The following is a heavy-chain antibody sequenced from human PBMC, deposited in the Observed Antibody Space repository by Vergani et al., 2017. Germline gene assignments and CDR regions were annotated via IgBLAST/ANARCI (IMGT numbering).Heavy chain of an antibody. J-gene: IGHJ4*02. CDR2: IQFDGSNQ. CDR3: AKHFRGWGIDY. Sequence: QVRLVESGGGVVQPGRSLRLSCATSGFTLSNYDMQWIRQGPGKGLEFVAFIQFDGSNQYYADSVKGRFTLSRDFSKNTLYLQMNSLRTDDTATYYCAKHFRGWGIDYWGQGTQVIVSS. V-gene: IGHV3-30*02. CDR1: GFTLSNYD. D-gene: IGHD3-16*01.